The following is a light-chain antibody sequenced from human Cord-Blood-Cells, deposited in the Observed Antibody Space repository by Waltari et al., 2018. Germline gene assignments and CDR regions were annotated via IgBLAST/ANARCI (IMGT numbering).Light chain of an antibody. V-gene: IGLV2-23*03. CDR3: CSYAGSSTFWV. CDR2: EGN. Sequence: SITISCTGTSSDVGSYNLVSWYQQHPGKAPKLMIYEGNKRPSGVSNRFSGSKSGNTASLTISGLQAEDEADYYCCSYAGSSTFWVFGGGTKLTVL. J-gene: IGLJ3*02. CDR1: SSDVGSYNL.